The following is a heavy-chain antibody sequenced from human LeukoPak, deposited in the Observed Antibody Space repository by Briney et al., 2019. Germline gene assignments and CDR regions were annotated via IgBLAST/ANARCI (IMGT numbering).Heavy chain of an antibody. CDR2: ISSSNHAI. CDR1: GFIFSSYS. CDR3: ASSGNYRIYYFDY. Sequence: GGSLRLSCAASGFIFSSYSMSWVRQAPGKGLEWLSYISSSNHAIYYADSVKGRFTISRDNAKNSLFLQMNSLRDEDTAVYYCASSGNYRIYYFDYWGQGTLVTVSS. J-gene: IGHJ4*02. D-gene: IGHD1-26*01. V-gene: IGHV3-48*02.